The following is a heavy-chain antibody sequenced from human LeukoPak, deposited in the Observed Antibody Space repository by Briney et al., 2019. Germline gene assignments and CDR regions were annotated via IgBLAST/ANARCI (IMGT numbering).Heavy chain of an antibody. CDR2: INSDGSST. J-gene: IGHJ4*02. Sequence: GESLSLTCAASGFTFSNYWMHWVRHGPGKGLVWVSRINSDGSSTSYADSVKGRFTISRDNAKNTQYLQMNRLRAEDTALYYCARKIYGSDNYIDYWGQGTLVSVSS. V-gene: IGHV3-74*01. CDR1: GFTFSNYW. CDR3: ARKIYGSDNYIDY. D-gene: IGHD3-10*01.